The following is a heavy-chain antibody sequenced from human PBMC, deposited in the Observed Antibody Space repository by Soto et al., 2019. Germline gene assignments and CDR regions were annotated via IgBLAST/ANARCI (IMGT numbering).Heavy chain of an antibody. J-gene: IGHJ4*02. CDR2: IYYSGST. CDR3: ARVSRGGGPFDY. Sequence: SETLSLTCTVSGGSISSGGYYWIWIRQHPGKGLEWIGYIYYSGSTYYNPSLKSRVTISVDTSKNQFSLKLSSVTAADTAVYYCARVSRGGGPFDYWGQGTLVTVSS. CDR1: GGSISSGGYY. D-gene: IGHD3-10*01. V-gene: IGHV4-31*03.